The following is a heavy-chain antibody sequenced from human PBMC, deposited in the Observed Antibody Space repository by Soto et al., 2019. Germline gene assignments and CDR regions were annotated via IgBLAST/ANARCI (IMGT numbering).Heavy chain of an antibody. V-gene: IGHV4-34*01. CDR3: ARAILTGYYTTFYNWFDP. D-gene: IGHD3-9*01. Sequence: PSETLSLTCAVYGGSFSGYYWSWIRQPPGKGLEWIGEINHSGSTNYNPSLKSRVTISVDTSKNQFSLKLSSVTAADTAVYYCARAILTGYYTTFYNWFDPWGQGTLVTVSS. CDR1: GGSFSGYY. CDR2: INHSGST. J-gene: IGHJ5*02.